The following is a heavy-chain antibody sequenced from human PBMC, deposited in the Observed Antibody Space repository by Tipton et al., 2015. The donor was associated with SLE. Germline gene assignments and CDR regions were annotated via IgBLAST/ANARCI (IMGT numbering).Heavy chain of an antibody. Sequence: TLSLTCTATGDSVTSSGYYWSWIRQPAGKGLEWIGRIYTSGSTNYNPSLKSRVTISVDTSKNQFSLKLSSVTAADTAVYYCARDRRGWYFDLWGRGTLVTVSS. V-gene: IGHV4-61*02. D-gene: IGHD3-10*01. CDR2: IYTSGST. CDR3: ARDRRGWYFDL. J-gene: IGHJ2*01. CDR1: GDSVTSSGYY.